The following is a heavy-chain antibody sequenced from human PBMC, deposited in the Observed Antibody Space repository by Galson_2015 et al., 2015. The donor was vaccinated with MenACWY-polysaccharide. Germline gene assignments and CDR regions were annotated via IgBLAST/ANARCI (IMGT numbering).Heavy chain of an antibody. CDR2: IKQDGSAE. CDR1: GFTFSNYW. Sequence: SLRLSCAASGFTFSNYWMSWVRQAPGKGLEWVANIKQDGSAEYYVDSVRGGFTISRDNAKNSVYLQMSSLRAEDTAVCYCARDNWDDYWGQGTLVTVSS. D-gene: IGHD7-27*01. J-gene: IGHJ4*02. V-gene: IGHV3-7*01. CDR3: ARDNWDDY.